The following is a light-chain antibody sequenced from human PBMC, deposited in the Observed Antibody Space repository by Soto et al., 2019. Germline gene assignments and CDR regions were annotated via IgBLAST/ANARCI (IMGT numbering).Light chain of an antibody. CDR2: EVI. CDR3: SSYTNSDTWV. Sequence: QSALTQPASVSGSPGQSITISCTGSSSDVGGYSYVSWYQQYPGKAPKLMIYEVINRPSGVSNRFSGSKSGNTASLTNSGLQADDEADYYCSSYTNSDTWVFGGGTKLTVL. CDR1: SSDVGGYSY. J-gene: IGLJ3*02. V-gene: IGLV2-14*01.